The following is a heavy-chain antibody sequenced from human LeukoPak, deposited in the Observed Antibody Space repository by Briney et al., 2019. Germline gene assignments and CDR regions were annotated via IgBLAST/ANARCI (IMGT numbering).Heavy chain of an antibody. CDR3: ARGQWQRIDY. J-gene: IGHJ4*02. D-gene: IGHD6-19*01. CDR1: GGSISSHY. CDR2: IYYSGST. Sequence: PSETLSLTCTVSGGSISSHYWSWIRQPPGKGLEWIGYIYYSGSTNYNPSLKSRVTISVDTSKNQFSLKLSSVTAADTAVYYCARGQWQRIDYWGQGTLVTVSS. V-gene: IGHV4-59*11.